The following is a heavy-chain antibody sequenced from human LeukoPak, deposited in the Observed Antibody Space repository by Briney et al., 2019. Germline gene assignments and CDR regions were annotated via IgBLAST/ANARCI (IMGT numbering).Heavy chain of an antibody. V-gene: IGHV3-43*02. J-gene: IGHJ4*02. CDR1: GLTFDNYA. Sequence: GGSLRLSCAADGLTFDNYAMHWVRQAPGKGLQWVSLISGDGGTTYYADSVKGRFTISRDNSKNSLYLQMNSLTTGDTCLYYCAKDLHPHFGAYFDYWGQGTLVTVSS. D-gene: IGHD3-3*01. CDR3: AKDLHPHFGAYFDY. CDR2: ISGDGGTT.